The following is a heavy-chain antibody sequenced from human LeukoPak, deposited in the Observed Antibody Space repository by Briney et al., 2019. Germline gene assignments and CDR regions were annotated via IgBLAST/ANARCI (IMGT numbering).Heavy chain of an antibody. CDR3: AWYGVTHGLDV. Sequence: GGSLRLSCAASGFSLSNYWMSWVHQAPGKGLEWVANINQDGSDKYYVDSVMGRFTISKDNAKNSVYLQMNSLRPEDTAIYYCAWYGVTHGLDVWGQGTTVTVSS. CDR1: GFSLSNYW. D-gene: IGHD3-10*01. V-gene: IGHV3-7*01. CDR2: INQDGSDK. J-gene: IGHJ6*02.